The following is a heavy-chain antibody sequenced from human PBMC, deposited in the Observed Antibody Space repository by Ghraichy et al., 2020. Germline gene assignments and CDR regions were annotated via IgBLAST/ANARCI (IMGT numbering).Heavy chain of an antibody. CDR2: INQSGST. CDR1: GGSLSGYY. D-gene: IGHD2-21*02. CDR3: ARTNWVTPSLDY. Sequence: LSLTCAVSGGSLSGYYWAWIRQPPGKGLEWIGEINQSGSTNYNPSLKSRLTKSIDMSKAQFSLNLSSVAAAEQAVYYCARTNWVTPSLDYWGQGTLVTVSS. J-gene: IGHJ4*02. V-gene: IGHV4-34*01.